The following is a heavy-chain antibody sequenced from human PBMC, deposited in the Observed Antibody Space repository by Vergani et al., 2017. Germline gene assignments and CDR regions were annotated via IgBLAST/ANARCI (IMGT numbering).Heavy chain of an antibody. CDR2: IYYSGST. V-gene: IGHV4-59*01. J-gene: IGHJ6*02. CDR1: GGSISSYY. CDR3: ARVANIPAAMVYGMDV. Sequence: QVQLQESGPGLVKPSETLSLTCTVSGGSISSYYWSWIRQPPGKGLEWIGYIYYSGSTNYNPSLKSRVTISVDTSKNQFSLKLSSVTAADTAVYYCARVANIPAAMVYGMDVWGQGTTVTVSS. D-gene: IGHD2-2*01.